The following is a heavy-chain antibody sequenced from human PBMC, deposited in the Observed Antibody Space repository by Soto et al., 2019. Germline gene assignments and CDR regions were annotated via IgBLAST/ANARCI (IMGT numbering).Heavy chain of an antibody. CDR1: GDSISSSGYS. V-gene: IGHV4-31*03. CDR2: IYYSWST. J-gene: IGHJ4*02. CDR3: ARRYGSAIDY. D-gene: IGHD1-26*01. Sequence: SETLSLTCTVSGDSISSSGYSWSWIRQPPGKVLEWIGYIYYSWSTYYNPSLKSRVTISVDTSKNQFSLKLSSVTAADTAVYYCARRYGSAIDYWGQGTLVTVSS.